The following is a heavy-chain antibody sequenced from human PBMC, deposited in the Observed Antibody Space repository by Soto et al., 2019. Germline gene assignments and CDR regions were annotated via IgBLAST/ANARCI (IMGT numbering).Heavy chain of an antibody. V-gene: IGHV3-23*01. CDR1: GFTFSSYA. J-gene: IGHJ4*02. D-gene: IGHD2-21*01. CDR3: AKARVFRGAIVAILDS. Sequence: EVQLLESGGGLVQPGGSLTLSCATSGFTFSSYAMVWVRQAAEQGLEWVASIINNGDTAYYADSVKGRFTIASGNSENSLYLQMNGLRSDYKALYYCAKARVFRGAIVAILDSWGQGTQVTVYS. CDR2: IINNGDTA.